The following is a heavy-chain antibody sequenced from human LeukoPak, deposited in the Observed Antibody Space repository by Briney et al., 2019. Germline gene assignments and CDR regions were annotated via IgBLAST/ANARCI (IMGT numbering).Heavy chain of an antibody. CDR3: ASGLPYYFDSSGYYLDY. D-gene: IGHD3-22*01. J-gene: IGHJ4*02. CDR2: ISSSGSTI. Sequence: PGGSLRLSCAASGFTFSSYEMNWVRQAPGKGLEWVSYISSSGSTIYYVDSVKGRFTISRDNAKNSLYLQMNSLRAEDTAVYYCASGLPYYFDSSGYYLDYWGQGTLVTVSS. CDR1: GFTFSSYE. V-gene: IGHV3-48*03.